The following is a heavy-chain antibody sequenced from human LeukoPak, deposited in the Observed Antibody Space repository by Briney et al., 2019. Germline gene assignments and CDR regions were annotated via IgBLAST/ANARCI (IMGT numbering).Heavy chain of an antibody. CDR1: GDSVSSNSAA. D-gene: IGHD5-18*01. Sequence: SQTLSLTCAISGDSVSSNSAAWNWIRQSPSRGLEWLGRTYYRSKWYNDYAVSVKSRITINPDTSKNQFSLQLNSVTPEDTAVYYCARGLHNHSYRVNWFDPWGQGTLVTVSS. V-gene: IGHV6-1*01. J-gene: IGHJ5*02. CDR3: ARGLHNHSYRVNWFDP. CDR2: TYYRSKWYN.